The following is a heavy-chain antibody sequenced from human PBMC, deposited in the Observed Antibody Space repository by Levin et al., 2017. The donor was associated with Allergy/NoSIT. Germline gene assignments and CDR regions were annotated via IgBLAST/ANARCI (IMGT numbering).Heavy chain of an antibody. V-gene: IGHV3-73*01. CDR3: TTLGDYFDS. D-gene: IGHD1-26*01. CDR1: GSTFSGSA. J-gene: IGHJ4*02. CDR2: IRAKAKGYST. Sequence: GGSLRLSCAASGSTFSGSAIHWVRQASGKGLEWVGRIRAKAKGYSTAYGASVEGRFTISSDDSKTYLQMNSLKTEDTAMYYCTTLGDYFDSWGQGTLVTVSS.